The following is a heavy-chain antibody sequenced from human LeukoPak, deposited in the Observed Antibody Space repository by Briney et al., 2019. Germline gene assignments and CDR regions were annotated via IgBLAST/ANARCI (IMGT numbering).Heavy chain of an antibody. Sequence: GGSLRLSCAASGFTFSSYAMTWVRQAPGKGLEWVSVISGSGGSTYSADSVKGRFTISRDNARGTLYLQMNSLRVDDTAVYYCAKSDWFDPCGRGILVTVSS. V-gene: IGHV3-23*01. CDR3: AKSDWFDP. CDR1: GFTFSSYA. J-gene: IGHJ5*02. CDR2: ISGSGGST.